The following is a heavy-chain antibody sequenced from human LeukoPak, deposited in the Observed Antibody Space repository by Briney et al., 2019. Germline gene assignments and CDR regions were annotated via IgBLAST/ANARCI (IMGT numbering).Heavy chain of an antibody. J-gene: IGHJ4*02. CDR3: ARDDTMIFDY. CDR1: GGSISSSSYY. D-gene: IGHD3-22*01. CDR2: IYYSGST. Sequence: SETPSLTCTVSGGSISSSSYYWGWIRQPPGKGLEWIGSIYYSGSTYYNPSLKSRVTISVDTSKNQFSLKLSSVTAADTAVYYCARDDTMIFDYWGQGTLVTVSS. V-gene: IGHV4-39*02.